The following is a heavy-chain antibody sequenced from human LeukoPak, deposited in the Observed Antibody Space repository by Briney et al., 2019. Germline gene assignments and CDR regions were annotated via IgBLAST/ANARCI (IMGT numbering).Heavy chain of an antibody. V-gene: IGHV4-34*12. CDR1: GFTVSSNY. Sequence: GSLRLSCAASGFTVSSNYMSWIRQPPGKGLQWIGEIIQSGSTNYNPSLKSRVTISVDTSKNQFSLKLSSVTAADTAIYYCARAVESSVRFDDWGQGTLVTVSS. J-gene: IGHJ4*02. CDR3: ARAVESSVRFDD. D-gene: IGHD3-22*01. CDR2: IIQSGST.